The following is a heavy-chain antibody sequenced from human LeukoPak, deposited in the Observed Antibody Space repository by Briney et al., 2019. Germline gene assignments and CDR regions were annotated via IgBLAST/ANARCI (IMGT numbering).Heavy chain of an antibody. D-gene: IGHD3-22*01. Sequence: GGSLRLSCAVSGITLSNYGMSWVRQAPGKGLEWVAGISDSGGRINYADSVKGRFTISRDSPKNTLIPQMNSLRPEDTAVYFCAKRGVVIRVILVGFHKEAYYFDSWGQGALVTVSS. CDR1: GITLSNYG. J-gene: IGHJ4*02. CDR2: ISDSGGRI. CDR3: AKRGVVIRVILVGFHKEAYYFDS. V-gene: IGHV3-23*01.